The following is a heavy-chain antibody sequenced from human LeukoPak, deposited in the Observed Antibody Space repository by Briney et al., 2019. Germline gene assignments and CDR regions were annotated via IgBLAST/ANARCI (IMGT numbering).Heavy chain of an antibody. CDR3: ARRGDGDITLLDH. J-gene: IGHJ4*02. V-gene: IGHV4-59*08. D-gene: IGHD2-15*01. CDR2: IYYSGRT. Sequence: SETLSLTCPVSGGSISSDYWTWIRQPPGKGLEWIGHIYYSGRTNYNPSLKSRVTISVDTSKKQFSLQLISVTAADTAVYYCARRGDGDITLLDHWGREPWSPSPQ. CDR1: GGSISSDY.